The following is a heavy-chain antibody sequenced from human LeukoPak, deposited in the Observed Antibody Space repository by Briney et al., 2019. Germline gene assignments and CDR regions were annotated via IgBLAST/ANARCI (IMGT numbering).Heavy chain of an antibody. CDR3: AKNRWGSVATPDS. CDR2: ISGSGDST. J-gene: IGHJ4*02. Sequence: GGSLRLSCAASGFTFSTYGMSWVRQAPGKGLAWVSGISGSGDSTYYADSVKGRFTISRDNSKNTVYLQMNSLAIEDTAIYYCAKNRWGSVATPDSWGQGTLVTVSS. D-gene: IGHD5-12*01. CDR1: GFTFSTYG. V-gene: IGHV3-23*01.